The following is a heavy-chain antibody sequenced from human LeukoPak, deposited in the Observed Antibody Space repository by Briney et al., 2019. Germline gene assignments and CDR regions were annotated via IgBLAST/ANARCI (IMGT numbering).Heavy chain of an antibody. CDR3: AREKSSGWYVFDY. D-gene: IGHD6-19*01. V-gene: IGHV1-2*06. J-gene: IGHJ4*02. Sequence: ASVKVSCKASGYTFTGYYMHWVRQAPGQGLEWMGRINPNSGGTNYAQKFQGRVTMTRDTSISTAYMELSRLRSGDTAVYYCAREKSSGWYVFDYWGQGTLVTVSS. CDR1: GYTFTGYY. CDR2: INPNSGGT.